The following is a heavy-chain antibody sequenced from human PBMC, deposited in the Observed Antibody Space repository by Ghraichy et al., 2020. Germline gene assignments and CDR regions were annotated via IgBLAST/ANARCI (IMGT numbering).Heavy chain of an antibody. J-gene: IGHJ6*02. CDR2: ISWNSGDI. D-gene: IGHD6-13*01. CDR3: VKDTAAAGSMYGMDV. V-gene: IGHV3-9*03. Sequence: SLNISCVASGFTFDDYAMHWVRQAPGKGLEWVSGISWNSGDIGYADSVKGRFTISRDNAKNSLFLQMNSLRDEDMALYYCVKDTAAAGSMYGMDVWGHGTTVTVSS. CDR1: GFTFDDYA.